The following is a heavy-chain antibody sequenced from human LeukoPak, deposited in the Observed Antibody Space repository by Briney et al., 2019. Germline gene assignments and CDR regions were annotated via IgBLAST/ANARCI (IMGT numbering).Heavy chain of an antibody. CDR2: INPNSGAT. CDR3: ARANSVVVVAATETNWFDP. V-gene: IGHV1-2*02. D-gene: IGHD2-15*01. Sequence: ASVTVSFTASGYTFTDYYMHWVRQAPGQGLEWMGWINPNSGATNYAQKFQGRVTMTRDTSISTAYMEPSRLKSDDTAVYYCARANSVVVVAATETNWFDPWGQGTLVTVSS. CDR1: GYTFTDYY. J-gene: IGHJ5*02.